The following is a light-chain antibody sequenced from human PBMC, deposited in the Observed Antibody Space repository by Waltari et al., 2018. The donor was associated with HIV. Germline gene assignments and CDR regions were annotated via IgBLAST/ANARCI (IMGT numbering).Light chain of an antibody. CDR1: ALPKQY. Sequence: SSELTHPPSVSVSPGQTARIPCSGDALPKQYASWYQQKPGQAPVLAIYKDSERPSGSLDRFSGSSSGTTVTLTISGVQAEDEADYYCQSADSSGTYYVFGTGTKVTVL. CDR3: QSADSSGTYYV. V-gene: IGLV3-25*03. J-gene: IGLJ1*01. CDR2: KDS.